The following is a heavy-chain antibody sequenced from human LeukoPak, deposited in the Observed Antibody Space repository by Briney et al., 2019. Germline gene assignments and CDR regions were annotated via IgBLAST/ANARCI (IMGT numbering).Heavy chain of an antibody. V-gene: IGHV3-23*01. CDR2: ISGSGDNT. D-gene: IGHD4-17*01. J-gene: IGHJ6*02. CDR1: GFTFSSYA. Sequence: PGGSLRLSCAASGFTFSSYAMSWVRQVPGKGLEWVSVISGSGDNTYYADSVKGRFTISRDNSKNMLYLQMNSLRAEDTAVYYCASPIRTVTTSGSPTPTLYYYYGMDVWGQGTTVTVSS. CDR3: ASPIRTVTTSGSPTPTLYYYYGMDV.